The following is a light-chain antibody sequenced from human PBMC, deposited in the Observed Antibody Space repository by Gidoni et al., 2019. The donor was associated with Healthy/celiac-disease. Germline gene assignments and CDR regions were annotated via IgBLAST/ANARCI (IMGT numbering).Light chain of an antibody. CDR3: QTWGTGMV. CDR1: SGHSSYA. CDR2: LNSDGSH. V-gene: IGLV4-69*01. Sequence: QLVPPHSPSASASLGAPVKLTCTLSSGHSSYAIAWHQQQPEKGPRYLMKLNSDGSHSKGDGIPDRFSGSSSGAERYLTISSLQSEDEADYYCQTWGTGMVFGGGTKLTVL. J-gene: IGLJ2*01.